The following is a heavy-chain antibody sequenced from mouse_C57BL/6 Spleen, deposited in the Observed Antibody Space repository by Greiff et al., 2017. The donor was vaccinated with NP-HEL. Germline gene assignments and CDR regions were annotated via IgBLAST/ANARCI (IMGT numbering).Heavy chain of an antibody. V-gene: IGHV1-19*01. Sequence: EVQLQQSGPVLVKPGASVKMSCKASGYTFTDYYMNWVKQSHGKSLEWIGVINPYNGGTSYNQKFKGKATLTVDKSSSTAYMELNSLTSEDSAVYYCARGGIYDGYYDAMDYWGQGTSVTVSS. J-gene: IGHJ4*01. D-gene: IGHD2-3*01. CDR2: INPYNGGT. CDR1: GYTFTDYY. CDR3: ARGGIYDGYYDAMDY.